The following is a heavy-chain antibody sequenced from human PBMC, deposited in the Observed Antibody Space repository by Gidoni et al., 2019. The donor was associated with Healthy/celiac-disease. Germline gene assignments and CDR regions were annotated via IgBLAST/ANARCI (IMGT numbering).Heavy chain of an antibody. CDR1: GGTFSRYA. Sequence: QVQLVQSGAEVKKPGSSVKVSCKASGGTFSRYALSWVRQAPGQGLEWMGGIIPIFGTANYAQKFQGRVTITADESTSTAYMELSSLRSEDTAVYYCARGGGAYYYDSSGTADWFDPWGQGTLVTVSS. CDR2: IIPIFGTA. J-gene: IGHJ5*02. D-gene: IGHD3-22*01. CDR3: ARGGGAYYYDSSGTADWFDP. V-gene: IGHV1-69*01.